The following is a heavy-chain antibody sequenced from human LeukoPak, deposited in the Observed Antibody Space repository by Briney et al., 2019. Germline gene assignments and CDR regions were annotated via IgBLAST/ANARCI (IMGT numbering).Heavy chain of an antibody. CDR2: IYYSGST. CDR1: GGSISSSSYY. CDR3: ARDRRVPAAMRHDAFDI. D-gene: IGHD2-2*01. J-gene: IGHJ3*02. Sequence: SETLSLTCTVSGGSISSSSYYWGWIRQPPGKGLEWIGSIYYSGSTYYNPSLKSRVTISVDTSKNQFSLKLSSVTAADTAVYYCARDRRVPAAMRHDAFDIWGQGTMVTVSS. V-gene: IGHV4-39*07.